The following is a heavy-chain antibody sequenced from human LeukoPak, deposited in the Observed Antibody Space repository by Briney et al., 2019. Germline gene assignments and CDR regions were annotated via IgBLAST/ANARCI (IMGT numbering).Heavy chain of an antibody. Sequence: SETLSLTCAVYGGSFSGYYWSWIRQPPGKGLEWIGEINHSGSTNYNPSLRSRVTISVVTSKNQFSLKLSSVTAADTAVYYCARVTVTAYYFDYWGQGTLVTVAS. CDR2: INHSGST. D-gene: IGHD4-17*01. CDR3: ARVTVTAYYFDY. V-gene: IGHV4-34*01. CDR1: GGSFSGYY. J-gene: IGHJ4*02.